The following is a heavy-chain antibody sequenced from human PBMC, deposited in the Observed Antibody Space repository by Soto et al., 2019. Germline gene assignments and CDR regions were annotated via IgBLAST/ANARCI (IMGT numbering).Heavy chain of an antibody. CDR3: ARDWGDYDILTCYSKDNWFDP. CDR1: GGSISSYY. V-gene: IGHV4-59*01. Sequence: PSETLSLTCTVSGGSISSYYWSWIRQPPGKGLEWIGYIYYSGNTNYNPSLKSRVTISVDTSKDQFSLKLSSVTAADTAVYYCARDWGDYDILTCYSKDNWFDPWGQGTLVTVSS. D-gene: IGHD3-9*01. CDR2: IYYSGNT. J-gene: IGHJ5*02.